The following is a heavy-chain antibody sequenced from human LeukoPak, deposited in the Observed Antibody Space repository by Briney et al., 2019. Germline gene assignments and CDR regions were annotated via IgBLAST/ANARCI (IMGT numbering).Heavy chain of an antibody. D-gene: IGHD2-2*01. Sequence: SETLSLTCNVSGVSVSDGRYYWTWIRQHPGKGLEWIGYKYYSGSAKYNPSLKSRLTISIDTSKNQFSLQLSSVTAADTATYYCATPYCSGISCLNVFNMWGQGTGVTVSS. CDR3: ATPYCSGISCLNVFNM. CDR2: KYYSGSA. V-gene: IGHV4-31*03. CDR1: GVSVSDGRYY. J-gene: IGHJ3*02.